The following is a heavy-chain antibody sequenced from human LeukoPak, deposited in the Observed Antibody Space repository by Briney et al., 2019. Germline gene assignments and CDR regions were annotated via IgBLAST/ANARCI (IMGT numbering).Heavy chain of an antibody. CDR3: ARERQYYYDSSGYHLNEPFDY. J-gene: IGHJ4*02. Sequence: GGSLRLSCAASGFTFSSYAMHWVRQAPGKGLEWVAVISYDGSNKYYADSVKGRFTISRDNSKNTLYLQMNSLRAEDTAVYYCARERQYYYDSSGYHLNEPFDYWGQGTLVTVSS. CDR1: GFTFSSYA. CDR2: ISYDGSNK. V-gene: IGHV3-30*04. D-gene: IGHD3-22*01.